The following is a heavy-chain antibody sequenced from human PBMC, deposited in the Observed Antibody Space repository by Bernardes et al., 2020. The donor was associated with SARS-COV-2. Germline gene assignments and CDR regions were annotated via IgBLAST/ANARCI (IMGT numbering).Heavy chain of an antibody. Sequence: GGSLRLSCAASGFTFRSYWMHWVRQAPGKGLVWVSWINSDGSSTRFADSVRGRFTISRDNAKNTVYLQMNSLRAEDTAVYYCARVHKVTYSSSWYVDGMDVWGQGTTVTVSS. D-gene: IGHD6-13*01. CDR2: INSDGSST. J-gene: IGHJ6*02. CDR1: GFTFRSYW. CDR3: ARVHKVTYSSSWYVDGMDV. V-gene: IGHV3-74*01.